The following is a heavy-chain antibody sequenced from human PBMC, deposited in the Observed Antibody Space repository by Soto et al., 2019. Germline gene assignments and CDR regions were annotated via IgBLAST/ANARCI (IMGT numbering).Heavy chain of an antibody. D-gene: IGHD5-18*01. Sequence: GGSLRLSCAASGFTFSSYGMHWVRQAPGKGLEWVAVISYDGSNKYYADSVKGRFTISRDNSKNTLYLQMNSLRAEDTAVYYCAKDCEYSYGFDYWGQGTLVTVSS. CDR3: AKDCEYSYGFDY. CDR1: GFTFSSYG. J-gene: IGHJ4*02. CDR2: ISYDGSNK. V-gene: IGHV3-30*18.